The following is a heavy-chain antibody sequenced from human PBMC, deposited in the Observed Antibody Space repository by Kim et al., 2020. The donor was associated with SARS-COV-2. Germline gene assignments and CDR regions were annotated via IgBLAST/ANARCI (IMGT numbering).Heavy chain of an antibody. D-gene: IGHD5-18*01. Sequence: AESVKGRYTISRDNPKNTLYMQMNSLRAEDTAVYYCAKFGQLWPPNWYFDLWGRGTLVTVSS. CDR3: AKFGQLWPPNWYFDL. V-gene: IGHV3-23*01. J-gene: IGHJ2*01.